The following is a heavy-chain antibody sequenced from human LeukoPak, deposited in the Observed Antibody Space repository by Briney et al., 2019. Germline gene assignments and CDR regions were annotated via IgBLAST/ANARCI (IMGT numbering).Heavy chain of an antibody. D-gene: IGHD1-20*01. V-gene: IGHV4-4*07. CDR2: IYSRGST. CDR1: GGSPSGYY. CDR3: ARVRGNWYFDY. J-gene: IGHJ4*01. Sequence: PSETLSLTCTVSGGSPSGYYGSWIRQPAGQGLEWFGRIYSRGSTNYHPSLNSRVTMSVDTSKNQFSLKLSSVTAADTAVYYCARVRGNWYFDYWGQGILGAGSS.